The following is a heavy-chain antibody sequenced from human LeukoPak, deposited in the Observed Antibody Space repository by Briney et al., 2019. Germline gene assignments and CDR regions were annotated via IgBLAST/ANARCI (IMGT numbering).Heavy chain of an antibody. V-gene: IGHV3-23*01. CDR2: ISGSGGST. D-gene: IGHD5-12*01. CDR3: AKFIVATIVNWFDP. J-gene: IGHJ5*02. Sequence: GGSLRLSCAASGFTFSSYGMHWVRQAPGKGLEWVSAISGSGGSTYYADSVKGRFTISRDNSKNTLYLQMNSLRAEDTAVYYCAKFIVATIVNWFDPWGQGTLVTVSS. CDR1: GFTFSSYG.